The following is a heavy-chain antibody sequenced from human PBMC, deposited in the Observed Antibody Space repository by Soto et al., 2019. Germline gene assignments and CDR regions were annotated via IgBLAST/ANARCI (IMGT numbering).Heavy chain of an antibody. CDR1: GFTLSSYN. CDR2: ISSSSSTI. Sequence: GGSLRISCAASGFTLSSYNMNWVRQAPGKGLEWVSYISSSSSTIYYADSVKGRFTISRDNAKNSLYLQMNSLRAEDTAVYYCARDGTDAFDIWGQGTMVTVSS. J-gene: IGHJ3*02. D-gene: IGHD1-26*01. CDR3: ARDGTDAFDI. V-gene: IGHV3-48*01.